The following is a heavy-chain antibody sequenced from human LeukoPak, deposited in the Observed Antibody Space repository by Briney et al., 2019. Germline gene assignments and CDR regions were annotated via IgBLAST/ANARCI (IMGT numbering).Heavy chain of an antibody. V-gene: IGHV3-48*03. CDR2: ISSSGRTI. D-gene: IGHD1-26*01. CDR1: GFTFGSYK. CDR3: ARVSGTYFDY. J-gene: IGHJ4*02. Sequence: PGGSLRLSCAASGFTFGSYKMNWVRQAPGKGLEWVSYISSSGRTIYYADSVKGRFTISRDNAKNSLYLQMNSLRAEDTAVYYCARVSGTYFDYWGQGTLVTVSS.